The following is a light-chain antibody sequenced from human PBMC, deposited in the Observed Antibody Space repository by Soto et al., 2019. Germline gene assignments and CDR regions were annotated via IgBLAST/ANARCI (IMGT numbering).Light chain of an antibody. CDR2: GAS. J-gene: IGKJ5*01. Sequence: DLQMTQSPSFLSASVGARVTITCRASQSIGQHLNWYQQKPGKAPKFLIYGASTLQNGVPSRFTGSVSGTDLTITVNSLQPEDGETYDGQQSYSSPTTFGQGTRLEI. CDR3: QQSYSSPTT. V-gene: IGKV1-39*01. CDR1: QSIGQH.